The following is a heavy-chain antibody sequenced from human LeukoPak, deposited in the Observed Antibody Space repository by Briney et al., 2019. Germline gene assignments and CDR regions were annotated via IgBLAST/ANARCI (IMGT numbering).Heavy chain of an antibody. D-gene: IGHD1-26*01. V-gene: IGHV3-48*01. J-gene: IGHJ4*02. CDR3: ARVTVGATADYFDY. CDR1: GFTFSTHS. Sequence: PGGSLRLSCAASGFTFSTHSMNWVRQAPGKGLEWLSYISSGSSTIYYADSVKGRFTISRDNARNSLYLQMNGLRAEDTAVYYCARVTVGATADYFDYWGQGTLVTVSS. CDR2: ISSGSSTI.